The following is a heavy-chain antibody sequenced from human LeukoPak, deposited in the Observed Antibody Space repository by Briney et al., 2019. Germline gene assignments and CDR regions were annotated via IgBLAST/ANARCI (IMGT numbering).Heavy chain of an antibody. CDR3: ARASITMVRGVINGLGY. J-gene: IGHJ4*02. Sequence: ASVNVSCKASGYTFTSYAMHWVRQAPGQRREWMGWINAGNGNTKYSQKFQGRVTITRDTSASTAYMELSSLRSEDTAVYYCARASITMVRGVINGLGYWGQGTLVTVSS. CDR1: GYTFTSYA. D-gene: IGHD3-10*01. V-gene: IGHV1-3*01. CDR2: INAGNGNT.